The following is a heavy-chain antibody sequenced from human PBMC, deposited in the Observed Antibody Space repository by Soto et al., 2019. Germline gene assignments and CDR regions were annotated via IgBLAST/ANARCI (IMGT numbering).Heavy chain of an antibody. D-gene: IGHD3-9*01. CDR1: GYTFTSYY. J-gene: IGHJ6*02. CDR2: INPSGGST. Sequence: QVQLVQSGAEVKKPGASVKVSCKASGYTFTSYYMHWVRQAPGQGLEWMGIINPSGGSTSYAQKFQGRVTMTRDTSTSTVYMELSSLRSEDTAVYYCARAGSPYDILTGYFTGGSIYPKYGMDVWGQGTTVIVSS. CDR3: ARAGSPYDILTGYFTGGSIYPKYGMDV. V-gene: IGHV1-46*01.